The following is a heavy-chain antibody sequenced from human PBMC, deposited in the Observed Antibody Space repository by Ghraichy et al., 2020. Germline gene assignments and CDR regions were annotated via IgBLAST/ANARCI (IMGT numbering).Heavy chain of an antibody. CDR1: GFTFSSYA. D-gene: IGHD1-26*01. J-gene: IGHJ4*02. Sequence: GESLNISCAASGFTFSSYAMSWVRQAPGKGLEWVSAISGSGGSTYYADSVKGRFTISRDNSKNTLYLQMNSLRAEDTAVYYCAKDLGWEGVDYWGQGTLVTVSS. CDR2: ISGSGGST. V-gene: IGHV3-23*01. CDR3: AKDLGWEGVDY.